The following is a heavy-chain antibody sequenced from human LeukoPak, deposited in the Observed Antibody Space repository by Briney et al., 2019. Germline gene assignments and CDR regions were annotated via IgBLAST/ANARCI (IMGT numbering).Heavy chain of an antibody. D-gene: IGHD6-6*01. Sequence: ASVKVSCKASGYTFTGYYMHWVRQAPGQGLEWMGWINPNSGGTNYAQKFQGRVTMTRDTSISTAYMELSRLRSDDTAVYYCARDLEYSSSPIFWGQGTMVTVSS. CDR1: GYTFTGYY. V-gene: IGHV1-2*02. J-gene: IGHJ3*01. CDR2: INPNSGGT. CDR3: ARDLEYSSSPIF.